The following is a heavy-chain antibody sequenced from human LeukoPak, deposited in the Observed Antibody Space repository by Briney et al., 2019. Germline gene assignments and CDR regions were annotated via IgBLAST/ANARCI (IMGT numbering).Heavy chain of an antibody. Sequence: GESLKISCAASGFTFSNAWMSWVRQAPGKGLEWVGRIKSKTDGGTTDYAAPVKGRFTISRDDSKNTLYLQMNSLKTEDTAVYYCTTVYYDILTGYGVLDYWRQGTLVTVSS. J-gene: IGHJ4*02. D-gene: IGHD3-9*01. V-gene: IGHV3-15*01. CDR1: GFTFSNAW. CDR3: TTVYYDILTGYGVLDY. CDR2: IKSKTDGGTT.